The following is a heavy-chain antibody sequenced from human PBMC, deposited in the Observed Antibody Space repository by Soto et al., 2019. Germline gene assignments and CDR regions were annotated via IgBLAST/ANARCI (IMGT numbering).Heavy chain of an antibody. CDR3: ARDSVRDYLYYYYGMDV. Sequence: PGGSLRPSCAASGFTFRSYTMNWVRQAPGRWLEWVSSTGTSSSYIYYADSVKGRFTISRDNAKNSLFLQMNSLRADDTAVYYCARDSVRDYLYYYYGMDVWGQGTTVTVSS. CDR1: GFTFRSYT. V-gene: IGHV3-21*01. CDR2: TGTSSSYI. D-gene: IGHD4-17*01. J-gene: IGHJ6*02.